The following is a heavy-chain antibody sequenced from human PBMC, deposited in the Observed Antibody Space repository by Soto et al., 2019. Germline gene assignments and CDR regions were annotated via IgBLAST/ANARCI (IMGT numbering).Heavy chain of an antibody. D-gene: IGHD2-2*01. V-gene: IGHV1-46*01. CDR3: AREPVVYSTTCLFDY. J-gene: IGHJ4*02. CDR1: GYTFTSYY. Sequence: ASVKVSCKASGYTFTSYYMHWVRQAPGQGLEWMGIINPSGGSTSYAQKYQGRVTMTRDTSTSTVYMELSSLRSEDTAVYYCAREPVVYSTTCLFDYWAQGPLVTVSP. CDR2: INPSGGST.